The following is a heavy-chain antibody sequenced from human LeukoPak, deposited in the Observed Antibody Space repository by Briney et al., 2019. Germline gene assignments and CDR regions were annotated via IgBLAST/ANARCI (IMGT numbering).Heavy chain of an antibody. CDR3: ATRNPTKLELRSDAFDI. V-gene: IGHV1-8*01. J-gene: IGHJ3*02. Sequence: ASVKVSCKASGYTFTSYDINWVRQATGQGLEWMGWMNPNSGNTGHAQKFQGRVTMTRNTSISTAYMELSSLRSEDTAVYYCATRNPTKLELRSDAFDIWGQGTMVTVSS. CDR2: MNPNSGNT. CDR1: GYTFTSYD. D-gene: IGHD1-7*01.